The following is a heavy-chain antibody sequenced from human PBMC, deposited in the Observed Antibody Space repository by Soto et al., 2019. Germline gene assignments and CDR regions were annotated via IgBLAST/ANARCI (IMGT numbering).Heavy chain of an antibody. D-gene: IGHD4-17*01. Sequence: SETLSLTCSVSGGSVSDKTYYWSWIRQPPGKRLEWIGYVYYSGTTNYNPSLKSRVTISVDLPKNRFSLRLSSVTTADTALYYCARTTAVPNTLRSRYFFDYWGQGTLVTVSS. CDR1: GGSVSDKTYY. CDR2: VYYSGTT. CDR3: ARTTAVPNTLRSRYFFDY. V-gene: IGHV4-61*01. J-gene: IGHJ4*02.